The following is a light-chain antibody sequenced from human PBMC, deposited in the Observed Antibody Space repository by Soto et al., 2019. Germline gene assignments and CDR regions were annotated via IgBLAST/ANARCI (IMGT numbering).Light chain of an antibody. V-gene: IGKV3-11*01. J-gene: IGKJ4*01. CDR3: QQRSNWPLT. CDR1: QSVSSF. Sequence: EIVLTQSPATLSLSPGERATLSCRASQSVSSFLAWYQQKPGQAPRLLIYDVSSMDTGSPTRFSGSGSGTDFTLTISSLQPEDFAAYYCQQRSNWPLTFGGGTKVEIK. CDR2: DVS.